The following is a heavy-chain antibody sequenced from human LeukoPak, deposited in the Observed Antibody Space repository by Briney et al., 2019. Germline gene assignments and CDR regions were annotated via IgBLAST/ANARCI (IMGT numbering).Heavy chain of an antibody. CDR1: GFTFSSSA. D-gene: IGHD5-24*01. CDR2: IGGSGGDT. J-gene: IGHJ5*02. Sequence: GGSLRLSCVASGFTFSSSAMNWVRQAPGEGLQWVSAIGGSGGDTYYADSVKGRFTISRDDSKNTLYLHMSSLRPEDTAIYYCYCRDDLPAWGQGTLVTISS. CDR3: YCRDDLPA. V-gene: IGHV3-23*01.